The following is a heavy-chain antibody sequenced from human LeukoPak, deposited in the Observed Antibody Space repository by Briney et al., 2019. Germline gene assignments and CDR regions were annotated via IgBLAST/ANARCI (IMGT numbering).Heavy chain of an antibody. CDR2: IYSSGST. Sequence: PSETLSLTCAVSGDSISSDNYYWSWIRQPAGKGVEWIGRIYSSGSTNYNPSLKSRVTISVDTSKNQFSLNLSSVTAADTAVYYCARWYPRRGWFDPWGQGTLVTVSS. D-gene: IGHD1-14*01. V-gene: IGHV4-61*02. J-gene: IGHJ5*02. CDR1: GDSISSDNYY. CDR3: ARWYPRRGWFDP.